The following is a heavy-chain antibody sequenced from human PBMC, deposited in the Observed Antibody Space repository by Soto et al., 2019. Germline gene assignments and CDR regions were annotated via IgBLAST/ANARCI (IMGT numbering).Heavy chain of an antibody. V-gene: IGHV4-31*03. CDR1: GGSISSGNYY. CDR3: ARDPSGGSGPDY. J-gene: IGHJ4*02. D-gene: IGHD2-15*01. Sequence: VQLQESGPGLVKPSQTLSLTCTVSGGSISSGNYYWNRIRQHPGKGLEWLGYIYHSGSTYYNPSLKSRVTISVDTSKNQFSLKLSSVTAADTAVYYCARDPSGGSGPDYWGQGTLVTVSS. CDR2: IYHSGST.